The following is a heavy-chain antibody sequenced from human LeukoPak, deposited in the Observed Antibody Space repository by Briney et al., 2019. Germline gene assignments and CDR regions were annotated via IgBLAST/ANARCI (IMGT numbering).Heavy chain of an antibody. Sequence: GGSLRLSCAASGFIVNNNFMSWVRQAPGKGLEWVASIKQDGGETFYVDSVKGRFTISRDNAKNSLYLQMNSLRAEDTAVYYCTREDHSNYNYWGQGTLVTVSS. CDR3: TREDHSNYNY. CDR1: GFIVNNNF. V-gene: IGHV3-7*01. CDR2: IKQDGGET. D-gene: IGHD4-11*01. J-gene: IGHJ4*02.